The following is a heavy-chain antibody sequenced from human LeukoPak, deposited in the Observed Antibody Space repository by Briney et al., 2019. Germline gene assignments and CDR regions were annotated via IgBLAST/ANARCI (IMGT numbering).Heavy chain of an antibody. CDR2: ISYSGST. D-gene: IGHD2-15*01. CDR1: GASITTYY. Sequence: SETLSLTCTVSGASITTYYWSWIRQPPGKGLEWIGYISYSGSTNYNPSLKSRVTISVDTSKNQFSLKLSSVTAADTAVYYCARRTRLGYCSGGSCYSRGAFDIWGQGTMVTVSS. CDR3: ARRTRLGYCSGGSCYSRGAFDI. J-gene: IGHJ3*02. V-gene: IGHV4-59*08.